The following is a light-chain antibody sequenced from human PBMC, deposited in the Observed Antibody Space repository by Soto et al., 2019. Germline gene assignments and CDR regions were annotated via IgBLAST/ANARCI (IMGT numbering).Light chain of an antibody. CDR2: AAS. Sequence: IQMTQSTSSMSASVGDRVTITCRASQSISAYLNWYQQKPGKAPKLLIYAASSLQSGVPSRFSGSGSGTEFTLTISSLQPEDFATYYCLQHNSYPRTFGQGTKVDIK. CDR3: LQHNSYPRT. J-gene: IGKJ1*01. CDR1: QSISAY. V-gene: IGKV1-17*01.